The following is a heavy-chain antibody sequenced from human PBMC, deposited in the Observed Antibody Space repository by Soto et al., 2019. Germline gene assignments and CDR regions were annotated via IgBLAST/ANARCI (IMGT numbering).Heavy chain of an antibody. CDR1: GFTFSNAW. Sequence: GGSLRLSCAASGFTFSNAWMSWVRQAPGKGLEWVGRIKSKTDGGTTDYAAPVKGRFTISRDDSKNTLYLQMNSLKTEDTAVNYCSFTVTALDIGDDAFDIWGQGTMVTVSS. V-gene: IGHV3-15*01. CDR2: IKSKTDGGTT. J-gene: IGHJ3*02. D-gene: IGHD3-10*01. CDR3: SFTVTALDIGDDAFDI.